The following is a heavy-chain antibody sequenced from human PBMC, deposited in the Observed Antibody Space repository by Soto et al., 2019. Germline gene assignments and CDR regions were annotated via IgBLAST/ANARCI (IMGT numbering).Heavy chain of an antibody. CDR3: ARDHLGVLVPAASFDY. J-gene: IGHJ4*02. V-gene: IGHV3-21*01. CDR2: ISSSSSYI. CDR1: GFTFSSYG. D-gene: IGHD2-2*01. Sequence: GSLRLSCAASGFTFSSYGMHWVRQAPGKGLEWVSSISSSSSYIYYADSVKGRFTISRDNAKNSLYLQMNSLRAEDTAVYYCARDHLGVLVPAASFDYWGQGTLVTVSS.